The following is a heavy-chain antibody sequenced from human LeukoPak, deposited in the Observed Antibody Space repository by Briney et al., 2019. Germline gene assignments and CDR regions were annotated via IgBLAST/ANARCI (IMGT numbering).Heavy chain of an antibody. CDR3: ARGWSYYFDY. J-gene: IGHJ4*02. CDR1: GGSISSYY. D-gene: IGHD2-8*01. V-gene: IGHV4-59*08. CDR2: IYDSGST. Sequence: TSSETLSLTCTVSGGSISSYYWSWIRQPPGKGLEWIGYIYDSGSTYYNPSLKSRVTISVDTSKNQFSLKLSSVTAADTAVYYCARGWSYYFDYWGQGTVVTVSS.